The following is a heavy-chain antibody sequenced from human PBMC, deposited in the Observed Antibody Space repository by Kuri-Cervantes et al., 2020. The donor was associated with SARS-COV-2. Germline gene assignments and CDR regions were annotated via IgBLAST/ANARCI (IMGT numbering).Heavy chain of an antibody. CDR1: GGSISSSSYY. CDR2: IYYSGST. CDR3: ARIPFGYYMHYYYYYMDV. Sequence: SETLSLTCTVSGGSISSSSYYWGWIRQPPGKGLEWIGSIYYSGSTYYNPSHKSRVTISVDTSKNQFSLKLSSVTSADTAVYYCARIPFGYYMHYYYYYMDVWGKGTTVTVSS. J-gene: IGHJ6*03. V-gene: IGHV4-39*07. D-gene: IGHD3-3*01.